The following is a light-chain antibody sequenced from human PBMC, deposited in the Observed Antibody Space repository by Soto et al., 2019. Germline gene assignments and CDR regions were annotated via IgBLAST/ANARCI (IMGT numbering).Light chain of an antibody. CDR1: QSISSW. Sequence: DIQMTQSPSTLSASVGDRVTITCRASQSISSWLAWYQQKPGKAPKLLIYQASTLESGVPSRFSGSGSGTEFTLTISSLQPDDFATYYCQQCNTYSGLTLGQGTQVEIK. J-gene: IGKJ1*01. V-gene: IGKV1-5*03. CDR2: QAS. CDR3: QQCNTYSGLT.